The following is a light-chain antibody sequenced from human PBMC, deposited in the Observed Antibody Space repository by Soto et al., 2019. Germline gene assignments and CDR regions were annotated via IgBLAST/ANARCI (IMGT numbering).Light chain of an antibody. J-gene: IGKJ2*01. CDR1: QDISNY. Sequence: DIQMTQSPSSLSASVGDRVTITCQASQDISNYLNWYQQKPGKAPKLLIYDASNLETGVPSRFSGSGSGTDFTFTISSLQPEDIATYYCQQYDNHPPYTFRQGTKLEIK. V-gene: IGKV1-33*01. CDR3: QQYDNHPPYT. CDR2: DAS.